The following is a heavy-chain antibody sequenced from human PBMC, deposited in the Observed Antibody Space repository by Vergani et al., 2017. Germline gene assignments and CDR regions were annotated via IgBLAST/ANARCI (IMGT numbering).Heavy chain of an antibody. CDR1: GFTFSSYA. V-gene: IGHV3-23*01. CDR3: AKATTVTDAYYYGMDV. J-gene: IGHJ6*02. CDR2: ISGSGGST. Sequence: EVQLLESGGGLVQPGGSLRLSCAASGFTFSSYAMSWVRQAPGKGLEWVSAISGSGGSTYYADSVKGRFTISRDNSKTTLYLQMNSLRAEDTAVYYCAKATTVTDAYYYGMDVWGQGTTVTVSS. D-gene: IGHD4-17*01.